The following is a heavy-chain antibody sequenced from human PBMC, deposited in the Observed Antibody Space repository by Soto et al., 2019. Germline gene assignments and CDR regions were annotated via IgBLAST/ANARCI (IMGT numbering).Heavy chain of an antibody. V-gene: IGHV5-51*01. J-gene: IGHJ6*02. CDR1: GYTFTNYW. CDR2: IYPGDSDT. D-gene: IGHD1-26*01. CDR3: AASSFYYGMDV. Sequence: PGESLKISCKGSGYTFTNYWIGWVRQMPGKGPEWMGIIYPGDSDTKYNPSFHGQVTISAEKSSTTTDRQWSSLKASATAIYYCAASSFYYGMDVWGQGTTVTVSS.